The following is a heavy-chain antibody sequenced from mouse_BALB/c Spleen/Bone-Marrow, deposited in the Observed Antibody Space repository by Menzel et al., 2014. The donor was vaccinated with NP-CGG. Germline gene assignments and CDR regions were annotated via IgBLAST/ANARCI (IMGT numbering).Heavy chain of an antibody. CDR1: GFTFSSYG. Sequence: VQLQQSGGDLVKLGGSLKLSCAASGFTFSSYGMSWVRQTPDKRLEWVATISSGGSYTYYPDSMKGRFTISRDNAKNTLYLQMSSLKSEDTAMYYCARRGNWDGRDAMDYWGQGTSVTVSS. CDR3: ARRGNWDGRDAMDY. V-gene: IGHV5-6*01. CDR2: ISSGGSYT. D-gene: IGHD4-1*01. J-gene: IGHJ4*01.